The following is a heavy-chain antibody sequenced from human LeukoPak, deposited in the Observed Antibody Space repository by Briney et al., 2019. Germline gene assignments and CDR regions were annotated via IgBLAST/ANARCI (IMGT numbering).Heavy chain of an antibody. CDR3: ARGGGYYPIDY. CDR1: GFPVDSNY. D-gene: IGHD2-15*01. Sequence: GGSLRLSCAASGFPVDSNYMNWVRQAPGKGLEWVSVLYEDGRIYYADSVKGRFTISRDTSKNILSLQLNGLRAEDTAVYYCARGGGYYPIDYWGQGTLATVSS. CDR2: LYEDGRI. V-gene: IGHV3-53*01. J-gene: IGHJ4*02.